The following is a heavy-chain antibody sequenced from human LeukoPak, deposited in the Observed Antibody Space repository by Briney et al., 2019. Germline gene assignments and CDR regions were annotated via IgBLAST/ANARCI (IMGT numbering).Heavy chain of an antibody. Sequence: GASVKVSCKASGYTFTSYYMHWVRRAPGQGLEWMGIINPSGGSTSYAQKFQGRVTMTRDTSTSTVYMELSSLRSEDTAVYYCARSPGYSSSWASYYYYMDVWGKGTTVTISS. CDR1: GYTFTSYY. J-gene: IGHJ6*03. V-gene: IGHV1-46*01. D-gene: IGHD6-13*01. CDR2: INPSGGST. CDR3: ARSPGYSSSWASYYYYMDV.